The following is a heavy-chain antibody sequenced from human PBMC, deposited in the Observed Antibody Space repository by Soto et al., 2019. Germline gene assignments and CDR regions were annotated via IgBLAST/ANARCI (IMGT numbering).Heavy chain of an antibody. J-gene: IGHJ4*02. V-gene: IGHV1-69*12. CDR1: GGTFSSYA. D-gene: IGHD6-13*01. Sequence: QVQLVQSGAEVKKPGSSVKVSCKASGGTFSSYAISWVRQAPGQGLEWMGGIIPIFGTANYAQKFQGRVXIXAXXSTSTAYMELSSLRSEDTAVYYCARDRDGSLTFDYWGQGTLVTVSS. CDR2: IIPIFGTA. CDR3: ARDRDGSLTFDY.